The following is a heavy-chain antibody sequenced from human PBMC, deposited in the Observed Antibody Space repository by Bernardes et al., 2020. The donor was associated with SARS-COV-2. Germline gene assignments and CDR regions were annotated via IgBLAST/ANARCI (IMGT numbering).Heavy chain of an antibody. CDR2: ISPFNGKT. Sequence: ASVKVSCKASGYTFTSYGISWVRQAPGQGLEWMGWISPFNGKTNYAQKLQGRVTMTTDTSTSTAYMDLRSLRYDDMAVYYCARRRGYGDYWGQGTLVTVSS. D-gene: IGHD6-25*01. CDR1: GYTFTSYG. V-gene: IGHV1-18*03. CDR3: ARRRGYGDY. J-gene: IGHJ4*02.